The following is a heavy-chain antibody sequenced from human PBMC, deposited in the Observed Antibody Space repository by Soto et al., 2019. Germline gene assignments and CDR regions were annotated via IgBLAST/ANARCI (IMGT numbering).Heavy chain of an antibody. CDR2: IYYSGST. J-gene: IGHJ4*02. Sequence: QVQLQESGPGLVKPSQTLSLTCTVSGGSISSGGYYWSWIRPHPGKGLEWIGYIYYSGSTYYNPSLKSRVTISVDTSKNQFSLKLSSVTAADTAVYYCARDSLAGTRGFDYWGQGTLVTVSS. CDR1: GGSISSGGYY. D-gene: IGHD6-13*01. V-gene: IGHV4-31*03. CDR3: ARDSLAGTRGFDY.